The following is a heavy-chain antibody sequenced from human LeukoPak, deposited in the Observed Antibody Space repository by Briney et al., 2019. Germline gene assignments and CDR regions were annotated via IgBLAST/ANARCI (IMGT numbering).Heavy chain of an antibody. J-gene: IGHJ4*02. CDR1: GGSISSGAYS. CDR2: IFHSGST. Sequence: SETLSLTCAVSGGSISSGAYSWSWIRQPPGKDLEWIGYIFHSGSTYYNPSLKSRVIISVDRSKNQFSLKLSSVTAADTAVYYCARSSSWSGLDYWGQGTLVTVSS. D-gene: IGHD6-13*01. CDR3: ARSSSWSGLDY. V-gene: IGHV4-30-2*01.